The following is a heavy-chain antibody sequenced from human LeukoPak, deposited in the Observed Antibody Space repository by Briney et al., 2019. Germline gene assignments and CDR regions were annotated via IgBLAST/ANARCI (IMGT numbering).Heavy chain of an antibody. CDR2: IYDSGST. V-gene: IGHV4-39*01. CDR3: ARGPRGWANWFDP. D-gene: IGHD6-19*01. J-gene: IGHJ5*02. CDR1: GGSIRSSYYY. Sequence: SETLSLTCTVSGGSIRSSYYYWGWIRQPPGKGLEWIGSIYDSGSTYYNPSLKSRVTISVDTSKNQFSLKLSSVTAADTAVYYCARGPRGWANWFDPWGQGTLVTVSS.